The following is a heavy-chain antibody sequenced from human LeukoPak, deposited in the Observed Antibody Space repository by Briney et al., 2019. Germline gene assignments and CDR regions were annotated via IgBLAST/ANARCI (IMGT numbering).Heavy chain of an antibody. Sequence: GGSLRLSCATSGFTVSSKHMNWGRQAPRKGLEWVSVIYSGGKTFYADSVKGRFTISRDDSKNTLYLLMNSLRAEDTAVYYCARIKREDGDVGNWGQGTLVTVSS. CDR2: IYSGGKT. D-gene: IGHD3-10*01. J-gene: IGHJ4*02. V-gene: IGHV3-53*01. CDR1: GFTVSSKH. CDR3: ARIKREDGDVGN.